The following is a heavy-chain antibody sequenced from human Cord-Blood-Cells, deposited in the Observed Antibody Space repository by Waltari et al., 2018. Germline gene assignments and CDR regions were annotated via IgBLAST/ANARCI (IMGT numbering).Heavy chain of an antibody. J-gene: IGHJ1*01. CDR2: IYYSGRT. V-gene: IGHV4-31*03. D-gene: IGHD3-16*02. CDR1: GGSISSGGYY. CDR3: ARTGGESLEYFQH. Sequence: QVQLQESGPGLVKPSQTLSLTCTVSGGSISSGGYYWSWIRQHPGKGLEWIGYIYYSGRTYYNPSLKSRVTISVDTSKNQFSLKLSSVTAADTAVYYCARTGGESLEYFQHGGQGTLVTVSS.